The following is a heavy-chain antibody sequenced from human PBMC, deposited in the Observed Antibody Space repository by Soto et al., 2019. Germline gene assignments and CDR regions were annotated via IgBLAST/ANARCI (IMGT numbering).Heavy chain of an antibody. CDR1: GFTFSNAW. CDR3: TTDPGQWLVPFDY. V-gene: IGHV3-15*01. D-gene: IGHD6-19*01. J-gene: IGHJ4*02. Sequence: VGSLRLSCAASGFTFSNAWMSWVRQAPGKGLEWVGRIKSKTDGGTTDYAAPVKGRFTISRDDSKNTLYLQMNSLKTEDTAVYYCTTDPGQWLVPFDYWGQGTLVTVS. CDR2: IKSKTDGGTT.